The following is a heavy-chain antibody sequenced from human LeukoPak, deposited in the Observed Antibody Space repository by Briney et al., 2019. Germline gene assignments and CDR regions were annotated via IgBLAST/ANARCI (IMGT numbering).Heavy chain of an antibody. J-gene: IGHJ6*02. CDR1: GYSISSGYY. D-gene: IGHD6-19*01. V-gene: IGHV4-38-2*02. Sequence: SETLSLTCSVSGYSISSGYYWGWIRQPPGKGLEWIGSIFHNGNTYSNPSLRSRVSISVDTSKNQFSLRLSSVTAADTAVFYCARLFSRGWEYHFGLDVWGQGTTVTVS. CDR2: IFHNGNT. CDR3: ARLFSRGWEYHFGLDV.